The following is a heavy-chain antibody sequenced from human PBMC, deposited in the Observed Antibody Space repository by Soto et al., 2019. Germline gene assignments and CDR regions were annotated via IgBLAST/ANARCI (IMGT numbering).Heavy chain of an antibody. V-gene: IGHV1-18*01. J-gene: IGHJ6*02. Sequence: ASVKVSCKASGYTFTSYGISWVRQAPGQGLEWMGWISAYNGNTNYAQKIQGRVTMTTDTSTSTAYMELRSLRSDDTAVYYCARMDCSGGSCYYYYGMDVWGQGTTVTVS. CDR2: ISAYNGNT. CDR3: ARMDCSGGSCYYYYGMDV. CDR1: GYTFTSYG. D-gene: IGHD2-15*01.